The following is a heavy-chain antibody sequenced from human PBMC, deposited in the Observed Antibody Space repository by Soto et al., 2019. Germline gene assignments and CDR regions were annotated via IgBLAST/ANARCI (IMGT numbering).Heavy chain of an antibody. D-gene: IGHD2-2*01. CDR3: ARVDPIVVVPAALRSSWFDP. V-gene: IGHV4-34*01. CDR1: GGSFSGYY. CDR2: INHSGST. Sequence: PSETLSLTCAVYGGSFSGYYWSWIRRPPGKGLEWIGEINHSGSTNYNPSLKSRVTISVDTSKNQFSLKLSSVTAADTAVYYCARVDPIVVVPAALRSSWFDPWGQGTLVTVSS. J-gene: IGHJ5*02.